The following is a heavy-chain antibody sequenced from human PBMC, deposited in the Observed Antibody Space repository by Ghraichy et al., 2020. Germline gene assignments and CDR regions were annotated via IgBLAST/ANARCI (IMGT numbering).Heavy chain of an antibody. V-gene: IGHV3-64D*06. Sequence: GESLNISCSASGFTFSSYAMHWVRQAPGKGLEYVSAISSNGGSTYYADSVKGRFTISRDNSKNTLYLQMSSLRAEDTAVYYCVKIPYSYGNTFFDYWGQGTLVTVSS. CDR2: ISSNGGST. CDR1: GFTFSSYA. D-gene: IGHD5-18*01. J-gene: IGHJ4*02. CDR3: VKIPYSYGNTFFDY.